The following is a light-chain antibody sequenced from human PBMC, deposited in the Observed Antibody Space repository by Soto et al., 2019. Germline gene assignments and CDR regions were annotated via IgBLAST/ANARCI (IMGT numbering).Light chain of an antibody. CDR3: QQYGSSPQT. V-gene: IGKV3-20*01. CDR1: QSISDT. Sequence: EIVMTQSPATLSVSPGGRATLSCRASQSISDTLAWYQQKPGQAPRLLIHGASSRATGIPDRFSGSGSGTDFTLTISRLEPEDFAVYYCQQYGSSPQTFGQGTKVDIK. J-gene: IGKJ1*01. CDR2: GAS.